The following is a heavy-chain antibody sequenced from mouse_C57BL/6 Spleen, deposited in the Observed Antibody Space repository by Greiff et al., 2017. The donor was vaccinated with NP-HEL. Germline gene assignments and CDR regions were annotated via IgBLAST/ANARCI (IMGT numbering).Heavy chain of an antibody. CDR1: GYTFTDYE. V-gene: IGHV1-15*01. J-gene: IGHJ3*01. Sequence: QVQLQQSGAELVRPGASVTLSCKASGYTFTDYEMHWVKQTPVHGLEWIGAIDPESGGTAYNQKFKGKAILTADKSSSTAYMELRSLTSEDSDVYYCTKEAIYYGTSWFAYWGQGTLVTVSA. CDR3: TKEAIYYGTSWFAY. CDR2: IDPESGGT. D-gene: IGHD2-1*01.